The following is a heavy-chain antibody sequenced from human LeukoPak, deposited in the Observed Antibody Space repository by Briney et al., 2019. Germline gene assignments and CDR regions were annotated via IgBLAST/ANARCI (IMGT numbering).Heavy chain of an antibody. J-gene: IGHJ6*03. CDR2: IYYSGST. CDR3: ASLGGWYTLGYYYMDV. Sequence: SETLSLTCTVSGGSISSNNYYWGWIRQPPGKGLEWIGSIYYSGSTYYNPSLKSRVTISVDTSKNQFSLKLSSVTAADTAVYYCASLGGWYTLGYYYMDVWGKGTTVTVSS. V-gene: IGHV4-39*07. CDR1: GGSISSNNYY. D-gene: IGHD6-19*01.